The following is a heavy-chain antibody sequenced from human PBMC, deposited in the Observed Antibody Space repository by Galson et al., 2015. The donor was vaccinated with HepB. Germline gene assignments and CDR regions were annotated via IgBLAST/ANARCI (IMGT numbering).Heavy chain of an antibody. CDR2: ISGSGGST. J-gene: IGHJ4*02. Sequence: SLRLSCAASGFTFSSYAMSWVRQAPGKGLEWVSAISGSGGSTYYADSVKGRFTISRDNSKNTLYLQMNSLRAEDTAVYYCAKVLYSSSWYYLDYWGQGTLVTVSS. V-gene: IGHV3-23*01. CDR3: AKVLYSSSWYYLDY. CDR1: GFTFSSYA. D-gene: IGHD6-13*01.